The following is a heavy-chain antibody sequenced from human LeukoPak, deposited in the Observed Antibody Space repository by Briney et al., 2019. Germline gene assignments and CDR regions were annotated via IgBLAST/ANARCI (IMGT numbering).Heavy chain of an antibody. CDR1: GGSVSSGISY. D-gene: IGHD2-15*01. CDR2: IYYSGNT. CDR3: ARHRCSGGSCSLEDY. J-gene: IGHJ4*02. Sequence: SETLSLTCSVSGGSVSSGISYWSWIRQPPGKGLEWIGTIYYSGNTYYNPSLKSRVAMSVDTSKNQFSLKLSSVTAADTAVYYCARHRCSGGSCSLEDYWGQGTLVTVSS. V-gene: IGHV4-39*01.